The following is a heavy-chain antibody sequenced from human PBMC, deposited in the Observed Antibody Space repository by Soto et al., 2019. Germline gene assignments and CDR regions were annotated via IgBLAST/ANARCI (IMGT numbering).Heavy chain of an antibody. Sequence: EVQLVESGGGLVQPGGSLRLSCAASGFTFSDYWMHWVRQAPGKGLVWVSRIKSDGSSTSYADSVKGRFTISRDNAKNTLYLQMHSLRAVDTAVYYCARAPYRITFGGVIDYWGQGTLVTVSS. J-gene: IGHJ4*02. V-gene: IGHV3-74*01. CDR1: GFTFSDYW. D-gene: IGHD3-16*01. CDR3: ARAPYRITFGGVIDY. CDR2: IKSDGSST.